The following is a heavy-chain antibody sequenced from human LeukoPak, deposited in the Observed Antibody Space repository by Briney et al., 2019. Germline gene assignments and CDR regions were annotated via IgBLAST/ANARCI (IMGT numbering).Heavy chain of an antibody. CDR1: GFTVSSNS. V-gene: IGHV3-53*01. CDR2: IYSGGKT. J-gene: IGHJ4*02. CDR3: TKAPIVSCSGAFCYPFDS. Sequence: GGSLRLSCTVSGFTVSSNSWSWVRQAPGKGLGWVSFIYSGGKTHSSDSVKGRFTISRDNSKNTLFLQMNSLRAEDTAIYYCTKAPIVSCSGAFCYPFDSWGQGTLVTVSS. D-gene: IGHD2-15*01.